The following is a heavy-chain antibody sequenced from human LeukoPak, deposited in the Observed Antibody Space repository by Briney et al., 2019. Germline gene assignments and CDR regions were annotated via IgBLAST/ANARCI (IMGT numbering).Heavy chain of an antibody. D-gene: IGHD6-6*01. Sequence: GGSLRLSCAASGFTFSSYWMSWVRQAPGEGLEWVANIKQDVTEKYYMDSVKGRFSISRDNAKNSLYLQMNALRAEDAAVYYCARDVRPDYWGQGTLVTVST. V-gene: IGHV3-7*04. CDR2: IKQDVTEK. J-gene: IGHJ4*02. CDR1: GFTFSSYW. CDR3: ARDVRPDY.